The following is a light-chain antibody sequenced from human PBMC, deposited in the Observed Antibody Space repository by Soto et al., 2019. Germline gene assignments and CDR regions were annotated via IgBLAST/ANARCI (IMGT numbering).Light chain of an antibody. CDR1: QGISRW. Sequence: DIQMTQSPSFVSASVGDRVTITCRASQGISRWLAWYQQRQGKAPELLIYGASSFQSSDPSRFSGSGSGTDFTLTISSLQPEDFATDYCQQAKSFPLTFGQGKRLEI. J-gene: IGKJ5*01. CDR2: GAS. V-gene: IGKV1-12*01. CDR3: QQAKSFPLT.